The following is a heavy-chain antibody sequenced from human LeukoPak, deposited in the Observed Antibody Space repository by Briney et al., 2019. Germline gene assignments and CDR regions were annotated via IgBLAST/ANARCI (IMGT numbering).Heavy chain of an antibody. D-gene: IGHD3-10*01. Sequence: SETLSLTCSVSGYSISTGFYWGWIRQPPGKGLEWIGSMYHSGNTNYNPSLKSRVTMSVDTSKNQFSLKLSSVTAADTAVYYCTRESGRGTFDLWGQGTMVTVSS. CDR1: GYSISTGFY. CDR3: TRESGRGTFDL. J-gene: IGHJ3*01. CDR2: MYHSGNT. V-gene: IGHV4-38-2*02.